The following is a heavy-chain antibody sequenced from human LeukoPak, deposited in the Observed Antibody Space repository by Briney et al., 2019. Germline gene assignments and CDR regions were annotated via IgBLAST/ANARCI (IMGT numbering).Heavy chain of an antibody. Sequence: PSETLSLTCTVSGGSISSGGYYWSWIRQHPGKGLEWIGYIYYSGSTYYNPSLKSRVTMSVDTSKNQFSLKLSSVTAADTAVYYCARGYFGGWYFDYWGQGTLVTVSS. D-gene: IGHD6-19*01. J-gene: IGHJ4*02. CDR2: IYYSGST. CDR1: GGSISSGGYY. V-gene: IGHV4-31*03. CDR3: ARGYFGGWYFDY.